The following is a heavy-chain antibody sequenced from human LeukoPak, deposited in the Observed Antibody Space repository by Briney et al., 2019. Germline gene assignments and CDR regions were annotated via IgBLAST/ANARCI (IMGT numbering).Heavy chain of an antibody. J-gene: IGHJ4*02. Sequence: GGSLRLSCAASGFTFSTYSMNWVRQAPGKGLECVSYMSSSGSIDYADSVKGRFTISRDNGKNSLYLQMNSLRDEDTAVYYCARDKGSFDSWGQGTLVTVSS. CDR1: GFTFSTYS. CDR3: ARDKGSFDS. V-gene: IGHV3-48*02. CDR2: MSSSGSI.